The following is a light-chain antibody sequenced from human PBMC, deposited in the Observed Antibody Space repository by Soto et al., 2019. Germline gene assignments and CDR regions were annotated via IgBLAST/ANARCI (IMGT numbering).Light chain of an antibody. Sequence: QSVLTQPPSASGSPGQSVTISCTGTSSDVGGFDYVSWYQQYPGKAPKLIIFEVYERPSGVPDRFSGSKSGNTASLPVSGLQAEDEAEYYCSSYAGTNTLVFGGGTKLTVL. CDR1: SSDVGGFDY. V-gene: IGLV2-8*01. J-gene: IGLJ3*02. CDR2: EVY. CDR3: SSYAGTNTLV.